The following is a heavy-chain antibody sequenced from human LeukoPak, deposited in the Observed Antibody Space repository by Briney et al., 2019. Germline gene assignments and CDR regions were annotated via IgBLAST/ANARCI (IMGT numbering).Heavy chain of an antibody. CDR3: AKAKSMIRGALFDY. J-gene: IGHJ4*02. CDR2: IRYDGSNK. Sequence: PGGSLRLSCVAPGFTFSSAGMHWVRQAPGKGLEWVADIRYDGSNKYYAESVKGRFTISRDNSKNTLYLQMNSLGVEDTAVYYCAKAKSMIRGALFDYWGQGTLVTVSS. V-gene: IGHV3-33*06. CDR1: GFTFSSAG. D-gene: IGHD3-10*01.